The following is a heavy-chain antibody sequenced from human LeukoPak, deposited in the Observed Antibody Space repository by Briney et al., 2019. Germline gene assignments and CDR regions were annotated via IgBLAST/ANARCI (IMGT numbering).Heavy chain of an antibody. CDR2: IYHSGST. V-gene: IGHV4-38-2*02. CDR3: AKVSSSSWDQVEYYLDY. D-gene: IGHD6-13*01. Sequence: SETLSLTCTVSGYSISSGYYWGWIRQPPGKGLEWIGCIYHSGSTYYNPSLKSRVTISVDTSKNQFSLKLTSVTAADTAVYYCAKVSSSSWDQVEYYLDYWGQGTLVTVSS. J-gene: IGHJ4*02. CDR1: GYSISSGYY.